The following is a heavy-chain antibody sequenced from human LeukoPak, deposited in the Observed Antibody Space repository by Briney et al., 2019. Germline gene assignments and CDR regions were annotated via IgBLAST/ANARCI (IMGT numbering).Heavy chain of an antibody. J-gene: IGHJ4*02. D-gene: IGHD3-3*01. CDR1: GYSFTSYW. Sequence: GESLKISCKGSGYSFTSYWIGWVRQMPGKGLEWMGIIYPGDSDTRYSPSFQGQVTISADKSISTAYLQWSSLKASDTAMYYCARGGYDFWSGYPFDYCGQGTLVTVSS. CDR2: IYPGDSDT. V-gene: IGHV5-51*01. CDR3: ARGGYDFWSGYPFDY.